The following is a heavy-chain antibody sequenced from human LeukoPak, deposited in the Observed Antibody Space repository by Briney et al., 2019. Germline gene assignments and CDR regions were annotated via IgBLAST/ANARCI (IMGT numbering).Heavy chain of an antibody. CDR2: IYTSGST. J-gene: IGHJ3*02. CDR3: ARSPPLVSTSDAFDI. Sequence: SETLSLSCTVSGGSISSYYWSWIRQPAGKGLEWIGRIYTSGSTNYNPSLKSRVTISVDKSKNQFSLKLSSVTAADTAVYYCARSPPLVSTSDAFDIWGQGTMVTVSS. D-gene: IGHD5/OR15-5a*01. V-gene: IGHV4-4*07. CDR1: GGSISSYY.